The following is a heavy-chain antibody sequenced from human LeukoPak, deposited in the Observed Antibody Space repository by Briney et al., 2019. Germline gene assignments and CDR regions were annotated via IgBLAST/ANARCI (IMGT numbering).Heavy chain of an antibody. D-gene: IGHD1-26*01. J-gene: IGHJ6*03. CDR3: ARGVGATGGYYYYYMDV. V-gene: IGHV3-74*01. CDR1: GFTFSSYW. CDR2: INTDGSST. Sequence: GGSLRLSCAASGFTFSSYWMHWVRQAPGKGLVWVSRINTDGSSTSYADSVKGRFTISRDNAKNTLYLQMNSLRAEDTAVYYCARGVGATGGYYYYYMDVWGKGTTVTVSS.